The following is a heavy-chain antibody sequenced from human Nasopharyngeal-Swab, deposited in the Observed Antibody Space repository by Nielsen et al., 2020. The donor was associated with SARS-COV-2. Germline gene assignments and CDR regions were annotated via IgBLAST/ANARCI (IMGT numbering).Heavy chain of an antibody. V-gene: IGHV3-23*01. D-gene: IGHD6-13*01. CDR2: ISGSGGST. J-gene: IGHJ6*02. Sequence: ETLSLTCTVSGGSISSSSYYWGWIRQPPGKGLEWVSAISGSGGSTYYADSVKGRFTISRDNSKNTLYLQMNSLRAEDTAVYYCAKDSSPVRYYYYGMDVWGQGTTVTVSS. CDR1: GGSISSSSYY. CDR3: AKDSSPVRYYYYGMDV.